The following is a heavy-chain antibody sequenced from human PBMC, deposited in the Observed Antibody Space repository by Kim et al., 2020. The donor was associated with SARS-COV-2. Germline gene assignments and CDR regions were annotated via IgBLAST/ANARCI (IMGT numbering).Heavy chain of an antibody. CDR1: GFTFSNAW. CDR2: IKSKTDGGTT. CDR3: TTDDSYGGRFSYI. V-gene: IGHV3-15*01. J-gene: IGHJ3*02. D-gene: IGHD5-18*01. Sequence: GGSLRLSCAASGFTFSNAWMSWVRQAPGKGLEWVGRIKSKTDGGTTDYAAPVKGRFTISRDDSKNTLYLQMNSLKTEDTAVYYCTTDDSYGGRFSYIWGQGTMVTVSS.